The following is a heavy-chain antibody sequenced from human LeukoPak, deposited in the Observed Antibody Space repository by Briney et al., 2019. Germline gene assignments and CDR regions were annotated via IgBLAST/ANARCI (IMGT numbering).Heavy chain of an antibody. Sequence: GGSLRLSCAASGFTFSSYGMHWVRQAPAKGLEWVAVMSYDGSNKYYADSVKGRFTISRDNSKNTLYLQMNSLRAEDTAVYYCAKVENYGDYFMVYGAFDIWGQGTMVTVSS. CDR2: MSYDGSNK. CDR3: AKVENYGDYFMVYGAFDI. J-gene: IGHJ3*02. V-gene: IGHV3-30*18. D-gene: IGHD4-17*01. CDR1: GFTFSSYG.